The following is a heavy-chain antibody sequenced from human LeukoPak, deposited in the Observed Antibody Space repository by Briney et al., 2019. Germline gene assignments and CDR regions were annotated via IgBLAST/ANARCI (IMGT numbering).Heavy chain of an antibody. CDR1: GGTFSSYA. Sequence: ASVKVSCKASGGTFSSYAISWVRQAPGQGLEWMGGIIPIFGTANYAQKFQGRVTITADKSTSTAYMELSSLRSEDTAVYYCASDLRGAYRIAAADSWGREPWSPSPQ. D-gene: IGHD6-13*01. V-gene: IGHV1-69*06. CDR3: ASDLRGAYRIAAADS. CDR2: IIPIFGTA. J-gene: IGHJ4*02.